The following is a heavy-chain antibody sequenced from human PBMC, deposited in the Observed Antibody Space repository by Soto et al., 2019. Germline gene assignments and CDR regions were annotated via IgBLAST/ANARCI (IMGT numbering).Heavy chain of an antibody. CDR2: ISAYNGNT. Sequence: ASVKVSCKASGYTFTSYGISWVRQAPGQGLEWMGWISAYNGNTNYAQKLQGRVTMTTDTSTSTAYMELRSLRSDDTAVYYCARGSGPKLLWFGDPPIDYFDYWGQGTLVTVSS. CDR1: GYTFTSYG. J-gene: IGHJ4*02. V-gene: IGHV1-18*01. CDR3: ARGSGPKLLWFGDPPIDYFDY. D-gene: IGHD3-10*01.